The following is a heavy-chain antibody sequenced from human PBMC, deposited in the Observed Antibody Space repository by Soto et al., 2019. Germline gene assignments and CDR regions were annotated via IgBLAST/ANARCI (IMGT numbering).Heavy chain of an antibody. J-gene: IGHJ6*02. CDR1: GGTFSSYA. CDR2: IIPIFGTA. Sequence: ASVKVSCKASGGTFSSYAISWVRQAPGQGLEWMGGIIPIFGTANYAQKFQGRVTITADKSTSTAYMELSSLRSEDTAVYYCASQYYAFWSGYYGMDVWGQGTTVTVSS. D-gene: IGHD3-3*01. CDR3: ASQYYAFWSGYYGMDV. V-gene: IGHV1-69*06.